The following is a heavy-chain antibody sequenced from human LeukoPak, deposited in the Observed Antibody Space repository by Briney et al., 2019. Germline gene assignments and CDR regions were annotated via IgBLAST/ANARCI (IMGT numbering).Heavy chain of an antibody. Sequence: SQTLSLTCTVSGGSIARSGYYWGWIRQPPGKGLEWIGSIYYSGSTYYNPSLKSRVTISVDTSKNQFSLKLSSVTAADTAVYYCARRGSGGGYEFDYWGQGTLVTVSS. J-gene: IGHJ4*02. V-gene: IGHV4-39*01. CDR1: GGSIARSGYY. CDR2: IYYSGST. CDR3: ARRGSGGGYEFDY. D-gene: IGHD5-12*01.